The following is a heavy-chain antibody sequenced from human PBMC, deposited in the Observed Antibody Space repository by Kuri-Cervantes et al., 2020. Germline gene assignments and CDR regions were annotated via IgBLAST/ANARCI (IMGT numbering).Heavy chain of an antibody. CDR1: GFTLRNYW. CDR3: ARARMVRGVPIQARD. J-gene: IGHJ4*02. V-gene: IGHV3-30-3*01. Sequence: GESLKISCVASGFTLRNYWMHWVRQAPGKGLEWVTLISYDGSNKYYADSVKGRFTISRDNSKNTLYLQMNSLRPEDTAVYYCARARMVRGVPIQARDWGQGTLVTVSS. D-gene: IGHD3-10*01. CDR2: ISYDGSNK.